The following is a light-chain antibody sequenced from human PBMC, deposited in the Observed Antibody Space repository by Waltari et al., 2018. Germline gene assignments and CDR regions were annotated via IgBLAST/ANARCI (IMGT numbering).Light chain of an antibody. CDR1: QDINTY. CDR3: LQYNSNPIT. Sequence: IQMTQSPSSLSASAGDRVTITCRASQDINTYLNWYQQKPGKAPKRLIYAASSLESGVPSRFSGSGSGTDFTLTITSLQPEDFATYYCLQYNSNPITFGGGTKVEIK. V-gene: IGKV1-17*01. J-gene: IGKJ4*01. CDR2: AAS.